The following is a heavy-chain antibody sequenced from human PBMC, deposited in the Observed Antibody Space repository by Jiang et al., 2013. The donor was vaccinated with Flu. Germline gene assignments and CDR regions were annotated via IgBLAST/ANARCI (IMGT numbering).Heavy chain of an antibody. D-gene: IGHD1-26*01. V-gene: IGHV1-18*01. J-gene: IGHJ4*02. CDR2: ISAYNGNT. Sequence: GAEVKKPGASVKVSCKVSGFTFTSYAMHWVRQAPGQGLEWMGWISAYNGNTNYAQKLQGRVTMTTDTSTSTAYMELRSLRSDDTAVYYCARDLMSGSYWRLFDYWGQGTLVTVSS. CDR3: ARDLMSGSYWRLFDY. CDR1: GFTFTSYA.